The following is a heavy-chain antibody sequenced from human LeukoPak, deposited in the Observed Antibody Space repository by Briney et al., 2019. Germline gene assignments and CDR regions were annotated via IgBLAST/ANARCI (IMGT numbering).Heavy chain of an antibody. CDR2: ISGSGGST. Sequence: GGSLRLSCAASGFTFSSYAMSWVRQAPGKGLEWVSAISGSGGSTCYADSVKGRFTISRDNSKNTLYLQMNSLRAEDTAVYYCAAHSSGRYYHFDYWGQGTLVTVSS. V-gene: IGHV3-23*01. CDR3: AAHSSGRYYHFDY. J-gene: IGHJ4*02. D-gene: IGHD6-19*01. CDR1: GFTFSSYA.